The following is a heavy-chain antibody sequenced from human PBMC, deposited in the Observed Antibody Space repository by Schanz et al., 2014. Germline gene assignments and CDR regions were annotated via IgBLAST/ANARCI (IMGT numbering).Heavy chain of an antibody. CDR3: AKSQGSSFDS. CDR2: IGTSGGT. Sequence: EVHLLESGGGLVQPGGSLKLSCAASGLIFSNYVMSWVRQAPGKGLEWVSTIGTSGGTNYAESVKGRFTISRDNSKNTLYLQMSSLRAEDTAVYYCAKSQGSSFDSWGQGTLVTVSS. J-gene: IGHJ4*02. D-gene: IGHD6-13*01. V-gene: IGHV3-23*01. CDR1: GLIFSNYV.